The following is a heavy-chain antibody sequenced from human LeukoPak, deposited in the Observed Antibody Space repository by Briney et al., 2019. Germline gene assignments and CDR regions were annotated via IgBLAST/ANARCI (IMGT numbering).Heavy chain of an antibody. CDR1: GGTFSSYA. Sequence: GSSAKVSCKASGGTFSSYAISWVRQAPGQGLEWMGRIIPILGIANYAQKFQGRVTITADKSTSTAYMELSSLRSEDTAVYYCARDGCSGGSCYPDYWGQGTLVTVSS. CDR3: ARDGCSGGSCYPDY. D-gene: IGHD2-15*01. CDR2: IIPILGIA. J-gene: IGHJ4*02. V-gene: IGHV1-69*04.